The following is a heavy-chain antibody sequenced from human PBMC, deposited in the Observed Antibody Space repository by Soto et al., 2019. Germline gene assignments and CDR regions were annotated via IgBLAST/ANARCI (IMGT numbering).Heavy chain of an antibody. V-gene: IGHV3-66*01. CDR1: GFTVSSNY. J-gene: IGHJ3*02. Sequence: GGSLRLSCAASGFTVSSNYMSWVRQAPGKGLEWVSVIYSGGSTYYADSVKGRFTISRDNSKNTLYLQMNSLRAEDTAVYYCASSYDSSGYYRNDAFDIWGQGTMVTVSS. D-gene: IGHD3-22*01. CDR2: IYSGGST. CDR3: ASSYDSSGYYRNDAFDI.